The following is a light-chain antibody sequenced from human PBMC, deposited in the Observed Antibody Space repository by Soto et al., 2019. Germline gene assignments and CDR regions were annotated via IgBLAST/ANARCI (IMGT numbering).Light chain of an antibody. Sequence: DIQMTQSPSTLSGSVGDRVTITCRASQSISSWLAWYQQKPGKAPKLLIYKASSLESGVPSRFSGSGAGTEXTXTXXXXXXXXFATYYCQQYNSYSTFGGGTKVX. CDR2: KAS. J-gene: IGKJ4*01. CDR1: QSISSW. CDR3: QQYNSYST. V-gene: IGKV1-5*03.